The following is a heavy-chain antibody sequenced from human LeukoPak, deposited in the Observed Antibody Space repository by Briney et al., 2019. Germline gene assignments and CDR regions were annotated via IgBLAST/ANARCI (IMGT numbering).Heavy chain of an antibody. V-gene: IGHV3-9*01. D-gene: IGHD5-18*01. J-gene: IGHJ4*02. CDR2: LTWNSDTI. CDR1: GFTFDDYA. Sequence: GGSLRLSCAASGFTFDDYAMHWVRQAPGKGLEWVSGLTWNSDTIGYADSVKGRFTISRDNAKNSLYLQMNSLRAEDTAVYYCARVPNVDTAMVTFYGAFDYWGQGTLVTVSS. CDR3: ARVPNVDTAMVTFYGAFDY.